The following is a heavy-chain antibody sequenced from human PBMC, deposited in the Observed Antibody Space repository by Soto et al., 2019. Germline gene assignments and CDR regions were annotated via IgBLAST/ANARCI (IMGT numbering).Heavy chain of an antibody. D-gene: IGHD3-22*01. J-gene: IGHJ3*02. V-gene: IGHV3-49*04. CDR3: TRDAGEISTLGGSGPYDSSGYYYAFDI. Sequence: GGSLRLSCTASGFTFGDYAMSWVRQAPGKGLEWVGFIRSKAYGGTTEYAASVKGRFTISRDDSKSIAYLQMNSLKTEDTAVYYCTRDAGEISTLGGSGPYDSSGYYYAFDIWGQGTMVTVSS. CDR2: IRSKAYGGTT. CDR1: GFTFGDYA.